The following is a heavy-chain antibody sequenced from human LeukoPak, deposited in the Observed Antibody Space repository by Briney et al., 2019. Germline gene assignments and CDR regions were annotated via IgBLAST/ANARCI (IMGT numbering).Heavy chain of an antibody. CDR1: GYTFTSYD. D-gene: IGHD3-10*01. Sequence: ASVKVSCKSSGYTFTSYDINWVRQATGQGLEWMGWTNPNSGNTGYAQKFQGRVTMTRNTSISTAYMELSSLRSEDTAVDYCARGALAYGSVNRDYWGQGTLVTVSS. V-gene: IGHV1-8*01. CDR3: ARGALAYGSVNRDY. CDR2: TNPNSGNT. J-gene: IGHJ4*02.